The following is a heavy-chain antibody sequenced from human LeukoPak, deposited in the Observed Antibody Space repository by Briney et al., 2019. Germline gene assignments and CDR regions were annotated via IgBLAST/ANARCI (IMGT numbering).Heavy chain of an antibody. CDR1: GFTFSSYA. D-gene: IGHD6-6*01. Sequence: PGRSLRLSCAASGFTFSSYAMHWVRQAPGKGLEWVALISYDGSNKYYADSVKGRFTISRDNSKNTLYLQMNSLRPEDTAVYYCASTPLGGSSSFYYYYYMDVWGKGTTVTVSS. CDR2: ISYDGSNK. CDR3: ASTPLGGSSSFYYYYYMDV. V-gene: IGHV3-30-3*01. J-gene: IGHJ6*03.